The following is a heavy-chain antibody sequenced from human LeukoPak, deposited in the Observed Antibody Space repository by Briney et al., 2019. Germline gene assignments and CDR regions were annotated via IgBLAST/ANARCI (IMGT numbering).Heavy chain of an antibody. V-gene: IGHV4-39*07. Sequence: PSETLSLTCTVSGGSISSSSYYWGWIRQPPGKGLEWIGSIYYSGSTYYNPSLKSRVTISVDTSKNQFSLKLSSVTAADTAVYYCARAVTMITFGGVIVISAFDIWGQGTMVTVS. CDR1: GGSISSSSYY. CDR2: IYYSGST. J-gene: IGHJ3*02. CDR3: ARAVTMITFGGVIVISAFDI. D-gene: IGHD3-16*02.